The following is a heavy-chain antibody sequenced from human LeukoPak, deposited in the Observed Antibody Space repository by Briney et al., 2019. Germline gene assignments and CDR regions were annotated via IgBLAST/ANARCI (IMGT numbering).Heavy chain of an antibody. CDR2: IRGDGYDT. J-gene: IGHJ4*02. CDR3: ASDRVLGSGILDN. D-gene: IGHD3-10*01. Sequence: PGGSLRISCAASGFSFSDFWMHWVRQTPGKGLVWVSRIRGDGYDTNYADSVEGRFTISRDNARHTLYLQMNSLRADDTAVYYCASDRVLGSGILDNWGQGTLVTLSS. CDR1: GFSFSDFW. V-gene: IGHV3-74*01.